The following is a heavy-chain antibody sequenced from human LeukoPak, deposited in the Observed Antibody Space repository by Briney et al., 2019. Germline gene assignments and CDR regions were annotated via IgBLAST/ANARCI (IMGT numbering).Heavy chain of an antibody. CDR1: SASISGYV. J-gene: IGHJ6*03. D-gene: IGHD3-16*01. Sequence: SETLSLTCTVSSASISGYVWSWVRQPAGKRLEWIGRIYSSGSSNYNPSLKSRVTMSIDTSKNQFSLKVTSVTAADTAVYYCARAGDFARNQRTHYMDVWGKGTTVTVSS. CDR2: IYSSGSS. CDR3: ARAGDFARNQRTHYMDV. V-gene: IGHV4-4*07.